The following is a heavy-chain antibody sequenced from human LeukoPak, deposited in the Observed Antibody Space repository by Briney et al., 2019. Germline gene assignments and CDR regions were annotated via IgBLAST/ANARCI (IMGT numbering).Heavy chain of an antibody. CDR1: GFTFSSYG. J-gene: IGHJ4*02. CDR2: ISYDGSNK. V-gene: IGHV3-30*18. D-gene: IGHD3-22*01. Sequence: GRSLRLSCAASGFTFSSYGMHWVRQAPGKGLVWVAVISYDGSNKYYADSVKGRFTISRDNSKNTLYLQMNSLRAEDTAVYYCAKDADDSSGYYYPDYWGQGTLVTVSS. CDR3: AKDADDSSGYYYPDY.